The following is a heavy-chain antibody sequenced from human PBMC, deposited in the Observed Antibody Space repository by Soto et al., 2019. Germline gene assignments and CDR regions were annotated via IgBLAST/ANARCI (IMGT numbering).Heavy chain of an antibody. Sequence: QVQLQQWGAGLLKPSETLSLTCAVYGGSFSGYYWSWIRQPPGKGLEWIGEINHSGSTNYNPSLKSRVTISVDTSKNQFSLKLSSVTAADTAVYYCARVAYRTGYCSSTSCYVYYYYGMDVWGQGTTVTVSS. CDR3: ARVAYRTGYCSSTSCYVYYYYGMDV. D-gene: IGHD2-2*01. CDR1: GGSFSGYY. J-gene: IGHJ6*02. CDR2: INHSGST. V-gene: IGHV4-34*01.